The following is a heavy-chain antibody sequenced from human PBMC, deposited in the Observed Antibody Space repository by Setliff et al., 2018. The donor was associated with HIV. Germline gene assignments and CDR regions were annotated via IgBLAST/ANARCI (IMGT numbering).Heavy chain of an antibody. Sequence: SETLSLTCAVSGYSIGSGSFWGWIRQPPGKGLEWIATIPHNGGTYYNPDPSLTGRVTISLDKSKNQFSLKLSSVTAADTAVYYCARGESSGWYRGGMDVWGQGTTVTVSS. CDR2: IPHNGGT. V-gene: IGHV4-38-2*01. D-gene: IGHD6-19*01. J-gene: IGHJ6*02. CDR1: GYSIGSGSF. CDR3: ARGESSGWYRGGMDV.